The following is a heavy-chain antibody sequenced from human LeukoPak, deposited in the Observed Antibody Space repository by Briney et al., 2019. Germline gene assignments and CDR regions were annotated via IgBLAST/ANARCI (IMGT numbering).Heavy chain of an antibody. CDR3: ALLSWGSSYCYYGMDV. D-gene: IGHD3-16*01. CDR2: ISYDGSNK. J-gene: IGHJ6*02. V-gene: IGHV3-30-3*01. Sequence: GGSLRLSCAASGFTFSSYAMHWVRQAPGKGLEWVAVISYDGSNKYYADSVKGRFTISRDNSKNTLYLQMNSLRAEDTAVYYCALLSWGSSYCYYGMDVWGQGTTVTVSS. CDR1: GFTFSSYA.